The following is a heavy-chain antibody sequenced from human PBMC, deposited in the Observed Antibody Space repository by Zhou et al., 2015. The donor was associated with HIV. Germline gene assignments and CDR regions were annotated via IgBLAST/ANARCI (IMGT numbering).Heavy chain of an antibody. CDR3: TRERGRHRDPATGDTFFGRYFDI. Sequence: QLVQSGPEVRKPGSSVTVSCKAPRGTLGTFGIHWVRQAPGHGLEWMGGIRPMFRGTDTAPKFQGRVSFGADVTATVVSMELKNLTVEDTAVYFCTRERGRHRDPATGDTFFGRYFDIWGRGSLI. J-gene: IGHJ2*01. D-gene: IGHD2/OR15-2a*01. V-gene: IGHV1-69*01. CDR2: IRPMFRGT. CDR1: RGTLGTFG.